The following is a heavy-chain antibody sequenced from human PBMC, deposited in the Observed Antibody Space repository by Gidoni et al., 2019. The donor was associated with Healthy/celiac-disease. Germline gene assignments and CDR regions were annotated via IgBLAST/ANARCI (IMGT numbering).Heavy chain of an antibody. Sequence: QVQLVESGGGVVQPGRSLRLSCAASGFTFSSYGMPWVRQAPGKGLEWVAVISYDGSNKYYADSVKGRFTISRDNSKNTLYLQMNSLRAEDTAVYYCAKDYGGDSSGYLDYWGQGTLVTVSS. CDR2: ISYDGSNK. D-gene: IGHD3-22*01. CDR1: GFTFSSYG. CDR3: AKDYGGDSSGYLDY. J-gene: IGHJ4*02. V-gene: IGHV3-30*18.